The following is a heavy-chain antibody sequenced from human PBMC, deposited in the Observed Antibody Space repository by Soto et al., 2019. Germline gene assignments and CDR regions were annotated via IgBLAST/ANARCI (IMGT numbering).Heavy chain of an antibody. CDR3: AKFGGARLRLIKPLWNNWFYP. Sequence: GGSLRLSYAASGFTFSSYAMSGVRQAPGKGLEWVSAISGSGGSTYYADSVKGRFTISRDNSKNTLYLQMNSLRAEDTAVYYYAKFGGARLRLIKPLWNNWFYPWGQGNLVTVPS. D-gene: IGHD5-12*01. J-gene: IGHJ5*02. CDR1: GFTFSSYA. V-gene: IGHV3-23*01. CDR2: ISGSGGST.